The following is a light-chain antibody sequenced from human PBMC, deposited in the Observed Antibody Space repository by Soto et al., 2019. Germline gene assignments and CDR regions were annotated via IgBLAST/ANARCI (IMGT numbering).Light chain of an antibody. J-gene: IGKJ4*01. CDR2: DAS. V-gene: IGKV3-11*01. Sequence: EIVLTQSPATLSLSPGERATLSYRASQSVSNYLAWYQQKPGQAPRLLIYDASNRATGIPARFSGSGSGTDFTLTISSLEPEDFAVYYCQQRSNWPLLTFGGGTKVEIK. CDR3: QQRSNWPLLT. CDR1: QSVSNY.